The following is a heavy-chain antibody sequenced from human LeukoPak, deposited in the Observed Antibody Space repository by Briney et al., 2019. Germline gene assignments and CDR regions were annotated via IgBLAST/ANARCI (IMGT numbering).Heavy chain of an antibody. J-gene: IGHJ4*02. CDR3: AREALSHLDY. CDR2: IYSGGST. Sequence: GGSLRLSCAASGFTVSSNYMSWVRQAPGKGLEWVSVIYSGGSTYYADSVKGRFTISRDNSKNTLYLQMGSLRAEDMAMYYRAREALSHLDYWGQGTLVTVSS. CDR1: GFTVSSNY. V-gene: IGHV3-66*01. D-gene: IGHD3-3*02.